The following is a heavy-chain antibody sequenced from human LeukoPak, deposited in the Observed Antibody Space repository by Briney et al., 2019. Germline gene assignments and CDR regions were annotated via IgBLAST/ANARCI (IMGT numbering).Heavy chain of an antibody. J-gene: IGHJ4*02. CDR1: GGTFSSYA. CDR2: IIPFFGTA. CDR3: ARPGYSSNRAFDY. Sequence: ASVNVSCKASGGTFSSYAISWVRQAPGQGLEWMGGIIPFFGTANYAQKFQGRVTITADESTSTAYMELSSLRSEDTAVYYCARPGYSSNRAFDYWGQGTLVTVSS. D-gene: IGHD6-13*01. V-gene: IGHV1-69*13.